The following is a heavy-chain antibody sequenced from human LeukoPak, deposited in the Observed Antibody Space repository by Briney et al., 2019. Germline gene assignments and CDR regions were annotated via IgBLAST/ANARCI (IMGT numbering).Heavy chain of an antibody. CDR2: IYYTGST. J-gene: IGHJ4*02. CDR1: GASMSDYY. Sequence: SETLSLTCTVSGASMSDYYWSWIRQPPGKGLEWIGYIYYTGSTNYNPSLKSRVTMSVDTSKSQFSLKLSSVIAADTAVYYRARGKGYSTGWYFDYWGQGTLVTVSS. CDR3: ARGKGYSTGWYFDY. D-gene: IGHD6-19*01. V-gene: IGHV4-59*12.